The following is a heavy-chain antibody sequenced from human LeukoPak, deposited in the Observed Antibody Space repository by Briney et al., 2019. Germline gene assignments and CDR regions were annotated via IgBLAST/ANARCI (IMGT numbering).Heavy chain of an antibody. D-gene: IGHD6-19*01. CDR3: ARSPGGGIAVDPRSYYYYGMDA. J-gene: IGHJ6*02. Sequence: ASVKVSCKASGYTFTGYYMHWVRQAPGQGLEWMGWINPNSGGTNYAQKFQGWVTMTRDTSISTAYMELSRLRSDDTAVYYCARSPGGGIAVDPRSYYYYGMDAWGQGTTVTVSS. V-gene: IGHV1-2*04. CDR1: GYTFTGYY. CDR2: INPNSGGT.